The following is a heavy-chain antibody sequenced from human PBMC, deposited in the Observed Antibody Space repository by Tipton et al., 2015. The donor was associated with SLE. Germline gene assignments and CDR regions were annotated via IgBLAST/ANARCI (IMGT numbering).Heavy chain of an antibody. V-gene: IGHV3-23*01. J-gene: IGHJ3*02. Sequence: SLRLSCAASGFTFGSYSMIWVRQAPGKGLEWVSSISGDSTSRNYADSVKGRFTISRDNTKNTLYLQMNSVRAEDTAVYYCARDLGHSSIWGQGTMVTVSS. CDR1: GFTFGSYS. CDR2: ISGDSTSR. CDR3: ARDLGHSSI. D-gene: IGHD4-23*01.